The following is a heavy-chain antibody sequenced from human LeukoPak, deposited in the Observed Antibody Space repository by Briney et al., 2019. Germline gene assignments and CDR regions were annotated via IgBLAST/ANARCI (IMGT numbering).Heavy chain of an antibody. J-gene: IGHJ5*02. V-gene: IGHV1-18*01. Sequence: ASVKVSCKASGYTFTSYGISWVRQAPGQGLEWMGWISAYNGNTNYAQKLQGRVTMTTDTSTSTAYMELRSLRSDDTAVYYCARSPYCSSTSCYDWFDPWGQGTLVTVPS. CDR3: ARSPYCSSTSCYDWFDP. CDR1: GYTFTSYG. CDR2: ISAYNGNT. D-gene: IGHD2-2*01.